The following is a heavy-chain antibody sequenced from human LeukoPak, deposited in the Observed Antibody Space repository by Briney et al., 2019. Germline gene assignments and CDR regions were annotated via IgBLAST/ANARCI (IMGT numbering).Heavy chain of an antibody. CDR3: VGDPTTNRFQYFEY. Sequence: GGSLRLSCTASGFTFGNFGVNWVRQAPGKGLEWVSCMDRHTDIYYANSVRGRFTISRDNAKNSVFLQMDRLTVEDTAVYYCVGDPTTNRFQYFEYWGQGALVTVSS. J-gene: IGHJ4*02. V-gene: IGHV3-21*01. CDR1: GFTFGNFG. CDR2: MDRHTDI. D-gene: IGHD2-8*01.